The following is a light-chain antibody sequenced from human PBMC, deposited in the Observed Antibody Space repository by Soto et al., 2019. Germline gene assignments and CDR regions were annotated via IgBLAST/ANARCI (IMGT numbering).Light chain of an antibody. CDR3: SSYTSSSTPVV. V-gene: IGLV2-14*01. CDR2: EFS. J-gene: IGLJ2*01. CDR1: SSDVGGYNY. Sequence: QSALTQPASVSGSPGQSITISCTGTSSDVGGYNYVSWYQQHPGKAPKLMIYEFSNRPSGVSNRFSGSKSGNTASLTISGLQAEDEADYYCSSYTSSSTPVVFGGGTKVTVL.